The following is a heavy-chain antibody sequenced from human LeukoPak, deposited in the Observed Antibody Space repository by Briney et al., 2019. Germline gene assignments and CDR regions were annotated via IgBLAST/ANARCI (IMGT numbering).Heavy chain of an antibody. D-gene: IGHD3-3*01. J-gene: IGHJ4*02. Sequence: SETLSLTCTVSGYSISSGYYWGWIRQPPGKGLEWIGSIYHSGSTYYNPSLKSRVTISVDTSQNQFSLKLSSVTAADTAVYYCARDLDFGVVTGYFDYWGQGALVTVSS. V-gene: IGHV4-38-2*02. CDR1: GYSISSGYY. CDR2: IYHSGST. CDR3: ARDLDFGVVTGYFDY.